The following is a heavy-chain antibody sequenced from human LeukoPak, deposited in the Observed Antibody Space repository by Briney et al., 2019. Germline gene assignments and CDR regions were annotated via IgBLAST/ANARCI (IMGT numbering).Heavy chain of an antibody. CDR2: ISSSSSYI. D-gene: IGHD3-16*01. Sequence: GGSLRLSCAASGFTFSSCSMNWVREAPGKGLEWVSSISSSSSYIYYADSVKGRFTISRDNAKNSLYLQMNSLRAEDTAVYYCARGYRMGDGDVDYWGQGTLVTVSS. CDR1: GFTFSSCS. J-gene: IGHJ4*02. CDR3: ARGYRMGDGDVDY. V-gene: IGHV3-21*01.